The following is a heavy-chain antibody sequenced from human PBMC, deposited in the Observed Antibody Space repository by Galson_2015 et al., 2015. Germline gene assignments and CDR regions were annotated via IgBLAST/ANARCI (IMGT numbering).Heavy chain of an antibody. Sequence: SLRLSCAASGFIFRNYWMVWVRQTPEKGLEWVAKIRYDGSQTFYVDSVKGRFTISRDNAENSLYLQMNSLRDDDTAVYYCVRGSCSGGSCYSAFEYWGQGALVTVSS. CDR2: IRYDGSQT. D-gene: IGHD2-15*01. CDR1: GFIFRNYW. V-gene: IGHV3-7*01. J-gene: IGHJ4*02. CDR3: VRGSCSGGSCYSAFEY.